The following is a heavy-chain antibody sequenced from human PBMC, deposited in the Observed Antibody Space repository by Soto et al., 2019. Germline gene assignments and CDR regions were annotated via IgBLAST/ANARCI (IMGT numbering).Heavy chain of an antibody. CDR2: IIPILGIA. D-gene: IGHD6-13*01. CDR1: GGTFSSYT. J-gene: IGHJ6*02. CDR3: ARDLGIAAADHGMDV. Sequence: QVQLVQSGAEVKKPGSSVKVSCKASGGTFSSYTISWVRQAPGQGLEWMGRIIPILGIANYAQKFQGRVTITADKSTSTAYMDLSSLRSADTAVYYCARDLGIAAADHGMDVWGQGTTVTVSS. V-gene: IGHV1-69*08.